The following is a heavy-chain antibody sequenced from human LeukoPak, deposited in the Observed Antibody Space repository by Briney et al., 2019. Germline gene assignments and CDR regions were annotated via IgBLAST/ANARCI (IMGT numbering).Heavy chain of an antibody. CDR1: GGSISSYY. D-gene: IGHD6-19*01. CDR3: ARGGYSSGWYSKDYFDY. CDR2: IYYGGST. J-gene: IGHJ4*02. V-gene: IGHV4-59*01. Sequence: SETLSLTCTVSGGSISSYYWSWIRQPPGKGLEWIGYIYYGGSTNYNASPKSRVTISVDTSKNQFSLKLSSVTAADTAVYYCARGGYSSGWYSKDYFDYWGQGTLVTVSS.